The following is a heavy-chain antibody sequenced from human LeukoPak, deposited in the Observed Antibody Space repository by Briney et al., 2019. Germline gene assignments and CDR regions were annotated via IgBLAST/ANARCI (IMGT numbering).Heavy chain of an antibody. CDR3: ARELREGSSGWFYYYYGMDV. J-gene: IGHJ6*02. CDR1: GFTFDDYG. Sequence: GGSLRLSCAASGFTFDDYGMSWVRQAPGKGLEWVSGINWNGGSTGYADSVKGRFTISRDNAKNSLYLQMNSLRAEDTAVYYCARELREGSSGWFYYYYGMDVWGQGTTVTVSS. CDR2: INWNGGST. D-gene: IGHD6-19*01. V-gene: IGHV3-20*04.